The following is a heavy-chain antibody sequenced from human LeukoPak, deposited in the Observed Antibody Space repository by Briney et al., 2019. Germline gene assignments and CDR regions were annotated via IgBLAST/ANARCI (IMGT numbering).Heavy chain of an antibody. D-gene: IGHD3-16*01. Sequence: PGGSLRLSCAASGFTFSSYATHWVRQAPGKGLEWVAVISYDGSNKYYADSVKGRFTISRDNSKNTLYLQMNSLRAEDTAVYYCARRGPSDGGAFDIWGQGTMVTVSS. CDR1: GFTFSSYA. CDR2: ISYDGSNK. V-gene: IGHV3-30*04. CDR3: ARRGPSDGGAFDI. J-gene: IGHJ3*02.